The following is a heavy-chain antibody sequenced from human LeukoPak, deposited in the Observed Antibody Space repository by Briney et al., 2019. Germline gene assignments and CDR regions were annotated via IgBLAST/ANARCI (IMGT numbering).Heavy chain of an antibody. J-gene: IGHJ4*02. D-gene: IGHD3-22*01. CDR1: GFTFSSYW. CDR2: ISSTSSTV. Sequence: PGGSLRLSCAASGFTFSSYWMSWVRQAPGKGLEWVSYISSTSSTVYSADSMMGRITISRDNARSSLYLQINSLRVEDTAVYYCAREGYYSDSSGYYKSFDQWGQGTLVTVSS. V-gene: IGHV3-48*01. CDR3: AREGYYSDSSGYYKSFDQ.